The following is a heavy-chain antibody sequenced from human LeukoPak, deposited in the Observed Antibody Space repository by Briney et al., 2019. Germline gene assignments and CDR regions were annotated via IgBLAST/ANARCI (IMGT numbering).Heavy chain of an antibody. CDR3: ARKFLAFGDYWYFDL. J-gene: IGHJ2*01. CDR1: GFTFSSYA. D-gene: IGHD3-3*01. V-gene: IGHV3-23*01. Sequence: LSGGSLRLSCAASGFTFSSYAMSWVRQAPGKGLEWVSAISGSGGSTYYADSVKGRFTISRDNSKNTLYLQMNSLRAEDTAVYYCARKFLAFGDYWYFDLWGRGTLVTVSS. CDR2: ISGSGGST.